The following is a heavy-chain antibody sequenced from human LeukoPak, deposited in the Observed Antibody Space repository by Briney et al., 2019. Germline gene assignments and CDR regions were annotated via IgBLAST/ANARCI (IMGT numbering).Heavy chain of an antibody. V-gene: IGHV3-23*01. J-gene: IGHJ6*02. CDR2: ISGSGDNT. Sequence: PGGSLRLSCAASGFTFITYDMTWVRQAPGRGLEWVSVISGSGDNTYYADSVKGRFTISRDNSKNTLYLQMNSLRAEDTAVYYCAKVPGIAVAGTPYYYYGMDVWGQGTTVTVSS. D-gene: IGHD6-19*01. CDR1: GFTFITYD. CDR3: AKVPGIAVAGTPYYYYGMDV.